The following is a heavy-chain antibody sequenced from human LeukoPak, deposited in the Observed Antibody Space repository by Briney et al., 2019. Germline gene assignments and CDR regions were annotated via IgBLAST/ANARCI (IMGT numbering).Heavy chain of an antibody. CDR3: ARGRTYYYDSSGYHPKSLTYYFDY. Sequence: SETLSLTCAVYGGSFSGYYWSWIRQPPGKGLEWIGEINHSGSTNYNPSLKSRVTISVDTSKNQFSLKLSSVTAADTAVYYCARGRTYYYDSSGYHPKSLTYYFDYWGQGTLVTVSS. J-gene: IGHJ4*02. CDR1: GGSFSGYY. V-gene: IGHV4-34*01. D-gene: IGHD3-22*01. CDR2: INHSGST.